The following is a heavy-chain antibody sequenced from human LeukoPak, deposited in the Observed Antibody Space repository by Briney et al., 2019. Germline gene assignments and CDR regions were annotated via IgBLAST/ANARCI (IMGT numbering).Heavy chain of an antibody. Sequence: SGRSLRLSCAASGFTFSSYGMHWVRQAPGKGLEWVAVISYDGSNKYYADSVKGRFTISRDNSKNTLYLQMNSLRAEDTAVYYCAKDLYYDFWSGYCTQNHSSPLDYWGQGTLVTVSS. CDR2: ISYDGSNK. V-gene: IGHV3-30*18. D-gene: IGHD3-3*01. CDR1: GFTFSSYG. CDR3: AKDLYYDFWSGYCTQNHSSPLDY. J-gene: IGHJ4*02.